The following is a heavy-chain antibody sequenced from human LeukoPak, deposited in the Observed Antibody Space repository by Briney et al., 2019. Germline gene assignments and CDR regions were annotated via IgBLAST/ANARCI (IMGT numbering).Heavy chain of an antibody. CDR1: GYTFTSYG. D-gene: IGHD3-3*01. CDR2: ISAYNGNT. V-gene: IGHV1-18*01. J-gene: IGHJ3*02. Sequence: ASVKVSCKASGYTFTSYGISWVRQAPGQGLEWMGWISAYNGNTNYAQKFQGRVTMTRDTSISTAYMELSRLRSDDTAVYYCARDYRFLEWFPGEIWGQGTMVTVSS. CDR3: ARDYRFLEWFPGEI.